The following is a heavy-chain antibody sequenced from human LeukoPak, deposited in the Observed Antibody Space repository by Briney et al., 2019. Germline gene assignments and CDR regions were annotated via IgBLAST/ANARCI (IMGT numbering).Heavy chain of an antibody. J-gene: IGHJ4*02. V-gene: IGHV4-39*01. CDR3: ARQNVLLWFGEG. Sequence: PSETLSLTCTVYGGSISSSSYYWGWIRQPPGKGLEWIGSIYYSGSTYYNPSLKSRVTISVDTSKNQFSLKLSSVTAADTAVYYCARQNVLLWFGEGWGQGTLVTVSS. CDR1: GGSISSSSYY. D-gene: IGHD3-10*01. CDR2: IYYSGST.